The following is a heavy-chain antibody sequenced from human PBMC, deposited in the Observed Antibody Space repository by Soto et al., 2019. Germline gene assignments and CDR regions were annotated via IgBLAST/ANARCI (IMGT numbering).Heavy chain of an antibody. Sequence: GGSLRLSCAASGFTVSSNYLSWVRQAPGKGLEWVSVIFSADNTHYADSVKGRFTISRDNSKNTVFLQMNSLRAEDTAVYYCAITGAGYYIVWGQGTPVTVSS. CDR3: AITGAGYYIV. J-gene: IGHJ4*02. CDR2: IFSADNT. CDR1: GFTVSSNY. V-gene: IGHV3-53*01. D-gene: IGHD3-3*01.